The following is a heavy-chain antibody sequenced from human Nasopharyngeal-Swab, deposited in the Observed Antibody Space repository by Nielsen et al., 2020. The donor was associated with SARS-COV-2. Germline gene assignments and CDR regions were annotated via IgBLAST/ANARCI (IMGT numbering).Heavy chain of an antibody. J-gene: IGHJ3*02. CDR3: ARGTTMIVGNDAFDI. D-gene: IGHD3-22*01. CDR1: GGSISSGDYY. V-gene: IGHV4-30-4*01. CDR2: IYYNGST. Sequence: LRLSCTVSGGSISSGDYYWSWIRQPPGKGLEWIGYIYYNGSTYYNPSLKSRVTIAVDTSKNQFSLKLSSVTAADTAVYYCARGTTMIVGNDAFDIWGQGTMVTVSS.